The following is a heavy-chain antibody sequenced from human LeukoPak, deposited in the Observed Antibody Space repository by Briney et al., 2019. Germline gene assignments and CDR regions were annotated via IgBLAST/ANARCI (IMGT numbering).Heavy chain of an antibody. Sequence: PGGSLRLSCAASGFTFSSYAMSWVRQAPGKGLEWVSAITRSGGHTYYTDSVKGRFTISRDNSKNTLYLQMNSLRAEDTAVYYCAKDPNGSGNYYTYMDVWGKGTAVTVSS. D-gene: IGHD3-10*01. V-gene: IGHV3-23*01. CDR1: GFTFSSYA. CDR3: AKDPNGSGNYYTYMDV. J-gene: IGHJ6*03. CDR2: ITRSGGHT.